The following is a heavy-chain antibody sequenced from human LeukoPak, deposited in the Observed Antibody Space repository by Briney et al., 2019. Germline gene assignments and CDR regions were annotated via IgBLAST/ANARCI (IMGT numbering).Heavy chain of an antibody. CDR3: ARGPLRFFCLLFTGYFDY. D-gene: IGHD3-9*01. J-gene: IGHJ4*02. V-gene: IGHV1-18*01. Sequence: ASVKVSCKASGYTFTSYGISWVRQAPGQGLEWMGWISAYNGNTNYAQKLQGRVTMTTDTSTSTAYMELRSLRSDDTAVYYCARGPLRFFCLLFTGYFDYWGQGTLVTVSS. CDR2: ISAYNGNT. CDR1: GYTFTSYG.